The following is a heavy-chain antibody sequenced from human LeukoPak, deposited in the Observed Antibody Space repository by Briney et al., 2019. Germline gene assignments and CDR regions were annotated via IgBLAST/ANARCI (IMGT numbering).Heavy chain of an antibody. Sequence: GRSLRLSCAASGFTFSDYGMHWVRQAPGKGLEWVAVIWYDGSNEYYADSVKGRFTISRDNSRNTLYLQMNSLRAEDTAVYYCVRELPPVVQYYFDYWGPGTLVTVSS. J-gene: IGHJ4*02. CDR1: GFTFSDYG. CDR3: VRELPPVVQYYFDY. CDR2: IWYDGSNE. V-gene: IGHV3-33*01. D-gene: IGHD3-22*01.